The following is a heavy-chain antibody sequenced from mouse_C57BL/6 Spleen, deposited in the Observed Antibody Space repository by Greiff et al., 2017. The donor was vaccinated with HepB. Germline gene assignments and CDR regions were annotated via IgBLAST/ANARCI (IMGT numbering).Heavy chain of an antibody. J-gene: IGHJ2*01. CDR1: GYTFTSYG. V-gene: IGHV1-81*01. D-gene: IGHD1-1*01. CDR3: ARSGYYGSSFKGDY. Sequence: QVHVKQSGAELARPGASVKLSCKASGYTFTSYGISWVKQRTGQGLEWIGEIYPRSGNTYYNEKFKGKATLTADKSSSTAYMELRSLTSEDSAVYFCARSGYYGSSFKGDYWGQGTTLTVSS. CDR2: IYPRSGNT.